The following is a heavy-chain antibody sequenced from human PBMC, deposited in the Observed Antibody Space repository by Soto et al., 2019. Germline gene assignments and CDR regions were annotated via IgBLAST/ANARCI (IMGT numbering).Heavy chain of an antibody. J-gene: IGHJ4*02. Sequence: QVQLQQWGAGLLKPSETLSLTCAVYGGSFSGYYWSWIRQPPGKGLEWIGEINHSGSTNYNPSLKSRVTISVDTSRNQFSQMPSSVTAADTAVYDCARGLDRGRFDYWGQGGLVTVS. D-gene: IGHD3-22*01. V-gene: IGHV4-34*01. CDR2: INHSGST. CDR1: GGSFSGYY. CDR3: ARGLDRGRFDY.